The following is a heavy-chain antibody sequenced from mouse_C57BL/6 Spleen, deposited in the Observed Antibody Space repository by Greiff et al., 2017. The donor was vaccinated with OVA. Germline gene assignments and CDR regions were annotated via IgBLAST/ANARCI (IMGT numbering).Heavy chain of an antibody. J-gene: IGHJ1*03. Sequence: VQLQQSGPGLVAPSQSLSITCTVSGFSLTSYGVHWVRQPPGKGLEWLVVIWRDGSTTYNSALKSRLSLSKDNSNSQVFLKMNSLQTDDTAIDDCARHGKNGTGWYFDVWGTGTTVTVSS. CDR3: ARHGKNGTGWYFDV. V-gene: IGHV2-6-1*01. CDR1: GFSLTSYG. D-gene: IGHD4-1*01. CDR2: IWRDGST.